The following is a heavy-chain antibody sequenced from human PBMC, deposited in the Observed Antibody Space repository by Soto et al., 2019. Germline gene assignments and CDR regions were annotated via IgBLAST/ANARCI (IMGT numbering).Heavy chain of an antibody. Sequence: QVQLAQSGAEVRKPGSSVKVSCRASGGSFSDFAFSWVRQAPGQGLEWMGGIIPMFAATKYAQRFQGRVTISADASTRPFYLALSSLTSDASAVYYCARGGIVAVPAALSSYDDYTNYRFDSWGQGTLVSVSS. J-gene: IGHJ4*02. CDR3: ARGGIVAVPAALSSYDDYTNYRFDS. D-gene: IGHD2-15*01. CDR1: GGSFSDFA. CDR2: IIPMFAAT. V-gene: IGHV1-69*01.